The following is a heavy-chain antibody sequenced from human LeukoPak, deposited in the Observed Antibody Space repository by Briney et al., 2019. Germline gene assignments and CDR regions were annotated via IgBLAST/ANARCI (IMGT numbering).Heavy chain of an antibody. J-gene: IGHJ4*02. CDR1: GGSFSGYY. V-gene: IGHV4-59*01. CDR3: ARAEYDILTS. D-gene: IGHD3-9*01. CDR2: IYYSGST. Sequence: SETLSLTCAVYGGSFSGYYWSWIRQPPGKGLEWIGYIYYSGSTNYNPSLKSRVTISVDTSKNQFSLKLSSVTAADTAVYYCARAEYDILTSWGQGTLVTVSS.